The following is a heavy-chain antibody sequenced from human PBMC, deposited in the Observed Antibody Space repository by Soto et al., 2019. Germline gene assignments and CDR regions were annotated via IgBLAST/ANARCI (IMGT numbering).Heavy chain of an antibody. CDR2: IYYSGST. D-gene: IGHD1-7*01. V-gene: IGHV4-31*03. CDR3: ARRNYVGYYYGMDV. Sequence: SETLSLTCTVSGGSISSGGYYWSWIRQHPGKGLEWIGYIYYSGSTYYNPSLKSRVTISVDTSKNQFSLKLSSVTAADTAVYYCARRNYVGYYYGMDVWGQGTTVTSP. J-gene: IGHJ6*02. CDR1: GGSISSGGYY.